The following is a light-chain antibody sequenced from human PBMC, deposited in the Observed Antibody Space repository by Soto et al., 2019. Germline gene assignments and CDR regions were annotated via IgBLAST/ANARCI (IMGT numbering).Light chain of an antibody. CDR2: AAS. CDR1: QSISSY. Sequence: DIQMTQSPSSLSASAGDRVTITCRASQSISSYLNWNQQKPGKAPKLLIYAASSLQSGVPSRFSGSGAGTDFTPTISSLQREDSATYYCQQRSSTPSFGQGTKLEIK. V-gene: IGKV1-39*01. J-gene: IGKJ2*01. CDR3: QQRSSTPS.